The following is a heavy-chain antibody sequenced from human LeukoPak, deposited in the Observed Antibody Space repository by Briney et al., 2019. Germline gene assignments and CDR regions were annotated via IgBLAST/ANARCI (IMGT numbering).Heavy chain of an antibody. CDR3: ARVNTGCSGGSCYPYYFDY. V-gene: IGHV4-39*07. J-gene: IGHJ4*02. D-gene: IGHD2-15*01. CDR2: IYYSGST. Sequence: SETLSLTCTVSGGSISSSSYYCGWIRQPPGKGLEWIGSIYYSGSTYYNPSLKSRVTISVDTSKNQFSLKLSSVTAADTAVYYCARVNTGCSGGSCYPYYFDYWGQGTLVSVSS. CDR1: GGSISSSSYY.